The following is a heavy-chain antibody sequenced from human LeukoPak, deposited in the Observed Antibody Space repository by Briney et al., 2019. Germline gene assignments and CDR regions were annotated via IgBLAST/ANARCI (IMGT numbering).Heavy chain of an antibody. V-gene: IGHV3-9*01. CDR1: GFTFDDYA. D-gene: IGHD3-3*01. Sequence: GRSLRLSCAASGFTFDDYAMHWVRHAPGKGLEWVSGISWNSGSIGYADSVKGRFTISRDNAKNSLYLQMNSLRAEDTALYYCAREAILDYWGQGTLATVSS. CDR3: AREAILDY. J-gene: IGHJ4*02. CDR2: ISWNSGSI.